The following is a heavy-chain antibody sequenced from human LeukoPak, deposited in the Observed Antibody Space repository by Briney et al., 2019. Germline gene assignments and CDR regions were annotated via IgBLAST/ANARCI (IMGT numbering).Heavy chain of an antibody. D-gene: IGHD2-2*01. J-gene: IGHJ6*03. CDR1: GGSISSGSYY. CDR2: IYTSGST. Sequence: SQTLSLTCTVSGGSISSGSYYWSWIRQPAGQGLEWIGRIYTSGSTNYNPSLKSRVTISVDTSKNQFSLKLSSVTAADTAVYYCAREVVVVPPHYYYYMDVWGKGTTVTVSS. CDR3: AREVVVVPPHYYYYMDV. V-gene: IGHV4-61*02.